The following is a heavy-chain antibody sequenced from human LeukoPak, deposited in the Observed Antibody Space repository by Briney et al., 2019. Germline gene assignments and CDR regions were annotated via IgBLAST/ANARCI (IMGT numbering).Heavy chain of an antibody. V-gene: IGHV5-51*01. Sequence: GESLKISCKGSGYSFANYWIGWVRQMPGKGPEWMGIIYPGDSDTRYSPSFQGQVTISADKSISTAYLQWSSLKASDTAMYYCARRGIPAYYYMDVWGKGTTVTVSS. J-gene: IGHJ6*03. D-gene: IGHD2-2*01. CDR1: GYSFANYW. CDR3: ARRGIPAYYYMDV. CDR2: IYPGDSDT.